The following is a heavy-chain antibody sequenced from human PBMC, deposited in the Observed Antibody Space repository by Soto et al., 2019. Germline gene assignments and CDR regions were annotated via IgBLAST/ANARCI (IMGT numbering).Heavy chain of an antibody. D-gene: IGHD5-18*01. J-gene: IGHJ4*02. Sequence: QVQLVQSGAAVKKPGSSVKVSCKASGGTFSSYAISCVRQAPGQGLEWMGGIIPIFGTANYAQKFQGRVTITADDSTSTAYMELSSLRSEDTAVYYCARGGGVSRYVDTAMVVAYWGQGTLVTVSS. CDR1: GGTFSSYA. CDR2: IIPIFGTA. V-gene: IGHV1-69*01. CDR3: ARGGGVSRYVDTAMVVAY.